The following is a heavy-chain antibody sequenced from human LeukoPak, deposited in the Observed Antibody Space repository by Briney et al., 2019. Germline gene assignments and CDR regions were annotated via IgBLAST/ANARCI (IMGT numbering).Heavy chain of an antibody. CDR1: GGSISSYY. D-gene: IGHD2-2*01. V-gene: IGHV4-4*09. CDR2: IYTSGST. Sequence: SETLSLTCTVSGGSISSYYWSWIRQPPGKGLEWIGYIYTSGSTNYNPSLKSQVTISVDTSKNQFSLKLSSVTAADTAVYYCARATDIVVVPAAPGWFDPWGQGTLVTVSS. CDR3: ARATDIVVVPAAPGWFDP. J-gene: IGHJ5*02.